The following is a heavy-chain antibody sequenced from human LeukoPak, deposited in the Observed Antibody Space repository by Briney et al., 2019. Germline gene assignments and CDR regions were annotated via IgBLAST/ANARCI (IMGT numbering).Heavy chain of an antibody. J-gene: IGHJ4*02. Sequence: SVKVSCKASGGTFSSYAISWVRQAPGQGLEWVGGIIPIFGTANYAQKFQGRVTITTDESTSTAYMELSSLRSEDTAVYYCARDFYHGHCAGLSCFLLDSWGQGALVIVSS. V-gene: IGHV1-69*05. CDR2: IIPIFGTA. CDR3: ARDFYHGHCAGLSCFLLDS. CDR1: GGTFSSYA. D-gene: IGHD2-8*02.